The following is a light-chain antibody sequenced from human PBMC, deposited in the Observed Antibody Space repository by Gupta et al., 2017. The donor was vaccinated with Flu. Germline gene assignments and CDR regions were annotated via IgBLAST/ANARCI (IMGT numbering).Light chain of an antibody. V-gene: IGLV3-19*01. CDR2: YND. CDR1: SLRSYY. J-gene: IGLJ2*01. CDR3: YSPANSGSNPFV. Sequence: QTVRITCQGDSLRSYYASWYQQQPGPAPVLVIFYNDNRRSGIPDRFSVSSSGNTASFTIPRAQAEEEADYYCYSPANSGSNPFVFGGGTKLTVL.